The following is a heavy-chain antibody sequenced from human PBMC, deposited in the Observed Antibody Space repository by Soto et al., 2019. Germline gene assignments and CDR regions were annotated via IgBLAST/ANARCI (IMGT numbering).Heavy chain of an antibody. D-gene: IGHD6-19*01. CDR2: TCYRSKWIY. J-gene: IGHJ6*02. V-gene: IGHV6-1*01. CDR3: ARGLHIVVAVEHGMDV. Sequence: PSQTLSLTCAISGASVSSNSAAWNCIRQSPSRGLEWLGRTCYRSKWIYDYALPMKKRISINPDTSKKQFSLQLSSVTPEDTAVYYCARGLHIVVAVEHGMDVWGQGTTVTVS. CDR1: GASVSSNSAA.